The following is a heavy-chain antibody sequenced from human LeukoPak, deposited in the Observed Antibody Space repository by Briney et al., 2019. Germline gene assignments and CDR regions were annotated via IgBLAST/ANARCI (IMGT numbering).Heavy chain of an antibody. D-gene: IGHD6-19*01. CDR3: ARGGIQVSGIDEFDY. CDR2: IGIRGDT. J-gene: IGHJ4*02. CDR1: GFTFIDYD. V-gene: IGHV3-13*01. Sequence: GGFLRLSCAASGFTFIDYDMHWVRQVIGKGLEWVSAIGIRGDTHYSGSVKGRFTISRENAESSLYLQMNSLRAEDTAVYHCARGGIQVSGIDEFDYWGQGTLVTVSS.